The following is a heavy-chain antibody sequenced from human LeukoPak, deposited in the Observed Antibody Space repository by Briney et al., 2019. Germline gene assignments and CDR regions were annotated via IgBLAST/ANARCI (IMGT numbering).Heavy chain of an antibody. Sequence: GGSLRLSCAASGFTFSSYWMHWVRQAPGKWLVWVSRINSDWSSTSYADSVKGRFTISRDNAKNTLYLQMNSLRAEDTAVYYCARDICSGGSCYYDYWGQGTLVTVSS. CDR2: INSDWSST. CDR1: GFTFSSYW. V-gene: IGHV3-74*01. CDR3: ARDICSGGSCYYDY. D-gene: IGHD2-15*01. J-gene: IGHJ4*02.